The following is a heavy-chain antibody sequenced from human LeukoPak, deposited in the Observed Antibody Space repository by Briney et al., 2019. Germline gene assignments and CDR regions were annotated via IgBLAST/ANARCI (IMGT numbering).Heavy chain of an antibody. Sequence: GGSLRLSCAASGFTFSSYSMNWVRQAPGKGLEWVSSISSSSYIYYADSVKGRFTISRDNAKSSLYLQMNSLRAEDTAVYYCARSPTSSPYYYDSSGYYANYWGQGTLVTVSS. V-gene: IGHV3-21*01. CDR1: GFTFSSYS. CDR2: ISSSSYI. D-gene: IGHD3-22*01. J-gene: IGHJ4*02. CDR3: ARSPTSSPYYYDSSGYYANY.